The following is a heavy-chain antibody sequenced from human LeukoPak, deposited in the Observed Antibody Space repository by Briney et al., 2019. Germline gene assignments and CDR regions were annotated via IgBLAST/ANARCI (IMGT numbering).Heavy chain of an antibody. V-gene: IGHV3-23*01. J-gene: IGHJ6*02. D-gene: IGHD5-18*01. Sequence: PGGSLRLSCAASGFTFSSYAMMWVRQAPGKGLEWVSTIVASYEGTFYADSVKGRFTISRDNSKNTLYLQMNSLRAEDTAVYYCAKSYSYGYIGYGMDVWGQGTTVTVSS. CDR3: AKSYSYGYIGYGMDV. CDR2: IVASYEGT. CDR1: GFTFSSYA.